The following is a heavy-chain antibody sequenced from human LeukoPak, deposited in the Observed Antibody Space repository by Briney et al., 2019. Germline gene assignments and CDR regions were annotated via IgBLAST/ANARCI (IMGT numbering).Heavy chain of an antibody. CDR1: GGSISSYY. V-gene: IGHV4-59*07. Sequence: PSDTLSLICTVSGGSISSYYWRWIRQPPGKGLEWIGYIYYSGSTNYNPSLKSRVTISVDTSKNQFSLKLSSVTAADTAVYYCARVSGSGWFDIDYWGQGTLVTVSS. CDR3: ARVSGSGWFDIDY. CDR2: IYYSGST. D-gene: IGHD6-19*01. J-gene: IGHJ4*02.